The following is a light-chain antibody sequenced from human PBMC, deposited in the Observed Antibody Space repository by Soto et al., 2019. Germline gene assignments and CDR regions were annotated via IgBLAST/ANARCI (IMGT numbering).Light chain of an antibody. Sequence: QSALTQPASVSGSPGQSITISCTGSTSDVGAYNYVSWYKHHPGQAPQLMIYEVSNRPSGVSNRFSGSKSGNTASLTISGLQADDEGDYYCSSKTSSSTYVFGTGTKVTVL. J-gene: IGLJ1*01. CDR1: TSDVGAYNY. V-gene: IGLV2-14*01. CDR2: EVS. CDR3: SSKTSSSTYV.